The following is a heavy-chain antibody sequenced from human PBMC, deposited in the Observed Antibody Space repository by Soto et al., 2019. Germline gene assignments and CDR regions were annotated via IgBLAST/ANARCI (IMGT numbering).Heavy chain of an antibody. CDR2: IYHSGNT. J-gene: IGHJ4*02. CDR1: GYSISLGYY. D-gene: IGHD3-22*01. Sequence: SETLSLTCAVSGYSISLGYYWGWIRQPPGKGPEWIGSIYHSGNTYYNPSLKSRVSISLDTSKNQFSLNLTSVTAADTAVYYCVRTTYFSDGSVYTRFFAYWGQGTLVTVSS. V-gene: IGHV4-38-2*01. CDR3: VRTTYFSDGSVYTRFFAY.